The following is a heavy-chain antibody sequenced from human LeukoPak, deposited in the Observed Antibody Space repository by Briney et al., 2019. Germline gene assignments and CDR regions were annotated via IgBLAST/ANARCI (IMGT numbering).Heavy chain of an antibody. D-gene: IGHD6-13*01. CDR2: INHSGST. J-gene: IGHJ5*02. CDR1: GGSFSGYY. Sequence: SETLSLTCAVYGGSFSGYYWSWIRQPPGKGLEWIGEINHSGSTNYNPSLKSRVTISVDTSKNQFSLKLSSVTAADTAVYYCATRTAAGTAYNWFDPWGQGTLVTVSS. CDR3: ATRTAAGTAYNWFDP. V-gene: IGHV4-34*01.